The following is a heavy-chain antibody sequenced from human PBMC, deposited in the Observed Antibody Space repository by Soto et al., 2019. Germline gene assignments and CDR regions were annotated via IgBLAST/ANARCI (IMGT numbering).Heavy chain of an antibody. J-gene: IGHJ4*02. CDR2: ITDSGGDS. Sequence: GGSLRLSCVTSGITFGSRAMSWVRQAPGEGLERVSTITDSGGDSKYADSVRGRFTISRDNSENTVYLQMNSLRAEDTAVYHCAKGAHPYYDRYYFDYWGQGTLVTVSS. V-gene: IGHV3-23*01. D-gene: IGHD3-22*01. CDR3: AKGAHPYYDRYYFDY. CDR1: GITFGSRA.